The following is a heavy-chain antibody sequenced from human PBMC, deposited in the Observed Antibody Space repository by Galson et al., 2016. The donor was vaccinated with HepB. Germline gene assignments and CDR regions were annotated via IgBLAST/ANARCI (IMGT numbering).Heavy chain of an antibody. CDR3: ARNHGSGGYLY. V-gene: IGHV4-34*01. J-gene: IGHJ4*02. CDR2: INHSGST. Sequence: SETLSLTCAVYGGSFSGYYWNWVRQPPGKGLEWIGEINHSGSTNYNPSLKSRIAISIDTSKNQFSLKLNSVTAADTAVYYCARNHGSGGYLYWGQGTLVTVSS. D-gene: IGHD3-10*01. CDR1: GGSFSGYY.